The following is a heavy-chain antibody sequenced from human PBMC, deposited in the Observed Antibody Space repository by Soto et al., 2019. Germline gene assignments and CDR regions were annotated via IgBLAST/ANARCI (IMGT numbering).Heavy chain of an antibody. CDR1: GLTFSSYD. CDR2: IGTAGDT. Sequence: GGSLRLSCAASGLTFSSYDMHWVRQATGKGLEWVSAIGTAGDTYYPGSVKGRFTISRENAKNSLYLQMNSLRAEDTAVYYCARSTYCGGDCYSGNGFDYWGQGTLVTVSS. CDR3: ARSTYCGGDCYSGNGFDY. D-gene: IGHD2-21*02. V-gene: IGHV3-13*01. J-gene: IGHJ4*02.